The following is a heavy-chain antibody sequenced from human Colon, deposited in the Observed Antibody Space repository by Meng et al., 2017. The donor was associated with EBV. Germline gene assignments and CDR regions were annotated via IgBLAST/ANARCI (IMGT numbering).Heavy chain of an antibody. Sequence: LQESGPGPVKPSETLSLPSSVSGCSTSGVYWWPWVRQSPGKGLEWIGEIYHSGSTNYNPSLKSRVTISVDKSKNQFSLKLTSVTAADTAVYYCARGGYYSFDYWGQRTLVTVSS. J-gene: IGHJ4*02. V-gene: IGHV4-4*02. D-gene: IGHD5-18*01. CDR2: IYHSGST. CDR3: ARGGYYSFDY. CDR1: GCSTSGVYW.